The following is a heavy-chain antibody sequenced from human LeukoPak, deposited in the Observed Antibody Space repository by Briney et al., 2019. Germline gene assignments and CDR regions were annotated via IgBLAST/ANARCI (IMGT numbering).Heavy chain of an antibody. Sequence: PSETLSLTCTVSGGSISSGSYSWNWIRQPAGKGLEWIGRIYTSGSTNYNPSLKSRVTISVDTSKNQFSLKLSSVTAADTAVYYCARQVLRYFDWLFDYWGQGTLVTVSS. J-gene: IGHJ4*02. D-gene: IGHD3-9*01. CDR2: IYTSGST. CDR3: ARQVLRYFDWLFDY. V-gene: IGHV4-61*02. CDR1: GGSISSGSYS.